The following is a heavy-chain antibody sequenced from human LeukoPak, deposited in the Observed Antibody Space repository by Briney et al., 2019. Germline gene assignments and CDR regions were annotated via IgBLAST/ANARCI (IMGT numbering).Heavy chain of an antibody. CDR2: IRSKAYGGTT. CDR1: GFTFGDYA. Sequence: GGSLRLSCTASGFTFGDYAMSWVRQAPGKGLEWVGFIRSKAYGGTTEYAASVKGRFTISRDDSKSIAYLQMNSLKTEDTAVYYCTREMATFDYWGQGTLVTVSS. D-gene: IGHD5-24*01. V-gene: IGHV3-49*04. J-gene: IGHJ4*02. CDR3: TREMATFDY.